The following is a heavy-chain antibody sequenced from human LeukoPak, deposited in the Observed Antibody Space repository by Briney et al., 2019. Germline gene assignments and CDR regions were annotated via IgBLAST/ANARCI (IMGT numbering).Heavy chain of an antibody. Sequence: GGSLRLSCAASGFTFSSYAMSWVRQAPGKGLEWVSAISGSGGSTYYADSVKGRFTISRDNSKNTLYLQMNSLRAEDTAVYYCAKGLAYCGGDCYSLDYWGQGTLVTASS. CDR2: ISGSGGST. D-gene: IGHD2-21*02. CDR3: AKGLAYCGGDCYSLDY. CDR1: GFTFSSYA. V-gene: IGHV3-23*01. J-gene: IGHJ4*02.